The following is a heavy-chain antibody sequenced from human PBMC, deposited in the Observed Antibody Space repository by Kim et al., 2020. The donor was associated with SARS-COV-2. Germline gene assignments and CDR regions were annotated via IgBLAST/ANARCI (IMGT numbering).Heavy chain of an antibody. D-gene: IGHD3-22*01. J-gene: IGHJ4*02. CDR3: TVSFYDSSGFRL. Sequence: GGSLRLSCAASGFTFNNAWMSWVRQAPGKGLEWVARIKSKTDGGATDYAAPVKGRFTVSRDDSKNTQYLQMNSLKTEDTALYYCTVSFYDSSGFRLWGQGTLVTVSS. CDR2: IKSKTDGGAT. V-gene: IGHV3-15*01. CDR1: GFTFNNAW.